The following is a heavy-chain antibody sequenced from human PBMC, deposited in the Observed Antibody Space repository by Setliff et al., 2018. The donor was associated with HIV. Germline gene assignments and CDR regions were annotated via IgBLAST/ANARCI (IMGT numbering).Heavy chain of an antibody. CDR1: GFTFSSYA. J-gene: IGHJ4*02. CDR2: ISGSGGDT. Sequence: PGGSLRLSCASSGFTFSSYAMTWVRQAPGKGLECVAVISGSGGDTYYADSVKGRFVFSREKSKSTLYLQMNSLRAEDTAVYYCAKKTAAYTSGSWLHYWGQGTLVTAPQ. V-gene: IGHV3-23*01. D-gene: IGHD3-10*01. CDR3: AKKTAAYTSGSWLHY.